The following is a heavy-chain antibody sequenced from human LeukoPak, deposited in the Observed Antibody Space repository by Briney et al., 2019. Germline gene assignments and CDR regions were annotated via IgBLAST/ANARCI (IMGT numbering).Heavy chain of an antibody. CDR2: IKRKNDGGTT. V-gene: IGHV3-15*05. CDR3: ARETNEQWCMDT. D-gene: IGHD2-8*01. J-gene: IGHJ5*02. CDR1: GFTFSNAW. Sequence: PGGSLRLSCAASGFTFSNAWMSWVRQAPGKGLGWVGRIKRKNDGGTTDYAAPVKGRFTISRDDSKNTLYLRMNSLRAEDTAVYYCARETNEQWCMDTWGQGTLVTVSS.